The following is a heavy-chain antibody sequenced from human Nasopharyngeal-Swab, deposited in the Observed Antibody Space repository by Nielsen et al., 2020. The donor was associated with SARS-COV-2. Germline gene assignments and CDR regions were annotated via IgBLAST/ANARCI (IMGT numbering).Heavy chain of an antibody. CDR3: AKDRDSGDDSDDYYHYYGMDV. CDR1: GFTFSSYA. J-gene: IGHJ6*02. D-gene: IGHD5-12*01. V-gene: IGHV3-30*04. Sequence: GESLKISCAASGFTFSSYAMHWVRQAPGKGLEWVAVISYDGSNKYYADSVKGRFTISRDNSKSTVNLQMNSLRAEDTAIYYCAKDRDSGDDSDDYYHYYGMDVWGQGTTVTVSS. CDR2: ISYDGSNK.